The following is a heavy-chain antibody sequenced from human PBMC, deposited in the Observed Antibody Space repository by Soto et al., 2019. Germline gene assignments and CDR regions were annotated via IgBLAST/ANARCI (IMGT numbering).Heavy chain of an antibody. CDR1: GFTFSNYA. D-gene: IGHD6-13*01. CDR2: IIGSGGGI. J-gene: IGHJ4*02. CDR3: AKRPLTAAGFDY. Sequence: EVQLLESGGGLVQPGGSLRLSCAASGFTFSNYAMTWVRQAPGKGLEWVSVIIGSGGGIYFVDSVKGRFTISRDNSKNTVYLQMTSLRAEDTAVYYCAKRPLTAAGFDYWGQGTLVTVSS. V-gene: IGHV3-23*01.